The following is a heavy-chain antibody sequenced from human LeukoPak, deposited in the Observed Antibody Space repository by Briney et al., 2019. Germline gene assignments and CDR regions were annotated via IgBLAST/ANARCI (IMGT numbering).Heavy chain of an antibody. D-gene: IGHD4-17*01. V-gene: IGHV1-3*01. Sequence: ASVNVSCKASGYSFTSNAMHWVRQAPGQRLEWMGWINAGTGDTKYAQKLQGRVTMTTDTSTSTAYMELRSLRSDDTAVYYCARDPDYGWFDYWGQGTLVTVSS. CDR1: GYSFTSNA. J-gene: IGHJ4*02. CDR2: INAGTGDT. CDR3: ARDPDYGWFDY.